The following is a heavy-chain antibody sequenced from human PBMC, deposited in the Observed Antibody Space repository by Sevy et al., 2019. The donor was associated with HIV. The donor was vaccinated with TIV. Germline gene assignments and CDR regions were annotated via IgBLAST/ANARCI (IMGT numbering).Heavy chain of an antibody. V-gene: IGHV3-48*03. J-gene: IGHJ4*02. CDR3: AGGEFGGNFDY. CDR1: QFTFSNYQ. Sequence: GGSLRLSCATSQFTFSNYQMNWVRQAPGKGLEWVSYISSSGDTIYYADSLKGRFTISRDNAKNSLYLQMSSLRAEDMAVYYCAGGEFGGNFDYWGQGTLVTVSS. CDR2: ISSSGDTI. D-gene: IGHD3-16*01.